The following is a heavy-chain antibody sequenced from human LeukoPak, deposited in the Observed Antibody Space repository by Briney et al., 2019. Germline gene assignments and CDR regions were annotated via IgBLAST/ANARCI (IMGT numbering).Heavy chain of an antibody. CDR2: IYYSGST. CDR1: GGSISSGDYY. Sequence: SSETLSLTCTVSGGSISSGDYYWSWIRQPPGKGLEWIGYIYYSGSTYYNPSLKSRFTISIDTSKNQFSLKLSSVTAADTAVYYCARGGGYDTDYWGQGTLVTVSS. V-gene: IGHV4-30-4*08. D-gene: IGHD5-12*01. CDR3: ARGGGYDTDY. J-gene: IGHJ4*02.